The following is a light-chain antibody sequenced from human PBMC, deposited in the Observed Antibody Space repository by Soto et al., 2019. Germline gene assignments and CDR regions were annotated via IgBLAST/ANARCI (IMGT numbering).Light chain of an antibody. CDR1: QSVLYSSNNKNY. Sequence: DIVMTQSPDSLAVSLGERATINCKSSQSVLYSSNNKNYITWYQQKPGQPPKLLIYWASTREAGVPDRFTGSGSGTDFTLTISSLQAEDVAVYYCQQYCSTPLTFGGGTKVDIK. J-gene: IGKJ4*01. CDR3: QQYCSTPLT. CDR2: WAS. V-gene: IGKV4-1*01.